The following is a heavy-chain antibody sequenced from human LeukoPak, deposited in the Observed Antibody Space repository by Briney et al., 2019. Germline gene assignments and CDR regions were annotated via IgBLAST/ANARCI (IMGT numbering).Heavy chain of an antibody. V-gene: IGHV3-23*01. D-gene: IGHD2-15*01. CDR2: ISGSGGST. Sequence: PGGSLRLSCAASGFTVSSNYMSWVRQAPGKGLEWVSAISGSGGSTYYADSVKGRFTISRDNSKNTLYLQMNSLRAEDTAVYYCARDRGGRCYSLSVGYMDVWGKGTTVTVSS. CDR3: ARDRGGRCYSLSVGYMDV. J-gene: IGHJ6*03. CDR1: GFTVSSNY.